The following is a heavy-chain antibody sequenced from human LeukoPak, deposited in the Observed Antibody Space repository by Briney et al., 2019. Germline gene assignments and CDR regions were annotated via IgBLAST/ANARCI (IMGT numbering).Heavy chain of an antibody. D-gene: IGHD3-10*01. V-gene: IGHV3-15*01. J-gene: IGHJ4*02. CDR3: TTAYYYGSGSYYTYYFDY. CDR1: GFTFSNAW. CDR2: IKSKTDGGTT. Sequence: GGSLRLSCAASGFTFSNAWMSWVRQAPGKGLEWVGRIKSKTDGGTTDYAAPVKGRCTISSDDSKNTLYLQMDSLKTEDTAVYYCTTAYYYGSGSYYTYYFDYWGQGTLVTVSS.